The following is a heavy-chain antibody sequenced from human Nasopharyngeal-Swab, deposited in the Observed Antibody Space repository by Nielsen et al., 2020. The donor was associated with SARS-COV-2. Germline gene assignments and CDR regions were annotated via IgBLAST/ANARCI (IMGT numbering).Heavy chain of an antibody. CDR2: ISAYNGNT. CDR3: ARGVFSGSSLLSYFDY. V-gene: IGHV1-18*04. D-gene: IGHD1-26*01. J-gene: IGHJ4*02. Sequence: ASVKVSCKASGYTFTSYDISWVRQAPGQGLEWMGWISAYNGNTNYAQKLQGRVTMTTDTSTSTAYMDLRSLRSDDTAVYYCARGVFSGSSLLSYFDYWGQGTLVTVSS. CDR1: GYTFTSYD.